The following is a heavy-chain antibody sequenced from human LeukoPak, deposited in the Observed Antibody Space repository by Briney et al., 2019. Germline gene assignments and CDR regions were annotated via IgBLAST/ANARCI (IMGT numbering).Heavy chain of an antibody. V-gene: IGHV3-23*01. CDR1: GFTFTSYA. J-gene: IGHJ4*02. Sequence: AGSLRLSCAASGFTFTSYAMSWVRQAPGEGLEWVSAISGSGGSTYYADSVKGRFTLSRDNSKNTSYLQMNILRDNHTALFYCVKASVFALGRYYFDCWRQGRLVT. CDR2: ISGSGGST. CDR3: VKASVFALGRYYFDC. D-gene: IGHD3-3*01.